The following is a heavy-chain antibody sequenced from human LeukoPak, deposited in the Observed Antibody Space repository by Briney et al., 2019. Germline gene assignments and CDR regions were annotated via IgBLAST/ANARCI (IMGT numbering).Heavy chain of an antibody. V-gene: IGHV3-21*01. CDR3: ARDIVVVPAAIVDAFDI. Sequence: NPGGSLRLSCAASGFTFSSYSMNRVRQAPGKGLEWVSSISSSSSYIYYADSVKGRFTISRDNAKNSLYLQMNSLRAEDTAVYYCARDIVVVPAAIVDAFDIWGQGTMVTVSS. D-gene: IGHD2-2*02. J-gene: IGHJ3*02. CDR2: ISSSSSYI. CDR1: GFTFSSYS.